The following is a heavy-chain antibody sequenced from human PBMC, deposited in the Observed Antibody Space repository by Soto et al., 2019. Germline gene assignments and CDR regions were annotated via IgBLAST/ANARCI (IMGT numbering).Heavy chain of an antibody. V-gene: IGHV4-59*01. J-gene: IGHJ4*02. CDR2: IYYSGST. CDR1: GGSISSYY. D-gene: IGHD2-2*01. CDR3: ARAADQYYFDY. Sequence: SETLSLTCTVSGGSISSYYWSWIRQPPGKGLEWIGYIYYSGSTNYNPSLKSRVTISVDTSKNQFSLKLSSVTAADTAVYYCARAADQYYFDYWAREPGSPSPQ.